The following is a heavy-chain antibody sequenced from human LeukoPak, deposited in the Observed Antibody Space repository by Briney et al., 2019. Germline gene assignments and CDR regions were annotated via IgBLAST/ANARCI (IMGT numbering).Heavy chain of an antibody. Sequence: SGTPSLTCDVSGAFISRGSWWSSVRQPPGKGLEWIGEFSHSGITNFNPSLKSRVTISVDKSRNQFSLNLISVTAADTAVYFCARNGGHNQGHWGHGIPVTVSS. J-gene: IGHJ4*03. V-gene: IGHV4-4*02. CDR3: ARNGGHNQGH. D-gene: IGHD1-1*01. CDR2: FSHSGIT. CDR1: GAFISRGSW.